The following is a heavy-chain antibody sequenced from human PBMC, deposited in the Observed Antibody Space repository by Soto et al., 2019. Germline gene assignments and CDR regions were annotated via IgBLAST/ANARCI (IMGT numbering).Heavy chain of an antibody. J-gene: IGHJ6*02. CDR1: GGTFSSYA. V-gene: IGHV1-69*06. CDR3: ARTRGEQQDYNYYYYGMDV. D-gene: IGHD6-13*01. CDR2: IIPIFGTA. Sequence: QVQLVQPGAEVKKPGSSVKVSCKASGGTFSSYAISWVRQAPGQGLEWMGGIIPIFGTANYAQKFQGRVTITADKSTSTAYMELSSLRSEDTAVYYCARTRGEQQDYNYYYYGMDVWGQGTTVTVSS.